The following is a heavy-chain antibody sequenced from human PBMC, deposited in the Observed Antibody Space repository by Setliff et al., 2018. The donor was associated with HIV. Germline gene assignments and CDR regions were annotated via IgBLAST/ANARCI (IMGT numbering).Heavy chain of an antibody. J-gene: IGHJ6*03. V-gene: IGHV4-34*01. CDR2: IYYSGST. Sequence: SETLSLTCAVYGGSFSGYYWGWIRQPPGKGLGWIGSIYYSGSTNYNPSLKSRVTISVDTSKNQFSLKLRSVTAADTAVYYCASEAWTSYRSSSGYYYYMDVWGKGTTVTVSS. CDR1: GGSFSGYY. D-gene: IGHD6-6*01. CDR3: ASEAWTSYRSSSGYYYYMDV.